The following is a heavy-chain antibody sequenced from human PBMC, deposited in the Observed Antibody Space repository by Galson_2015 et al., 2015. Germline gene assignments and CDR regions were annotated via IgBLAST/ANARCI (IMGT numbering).Heavy chain of an antibody. Sequence: TLSLTCSVSGGSISSGDYYWSWIRQHPGKGLEWIGYIYSSGSTYYNPSLESRVVVFGDRSKNQFSVKLTSVTAADTAVYYCARAPGPAATYFDYWGQGTLVTVSS. J-gene: IGHJ4*02. V-gene: IGHV4-31*03. CDR3: ARAPGPAATYFDY. CDR1: GGSISSGDYY. D-gene: IGHD2-2*01. CDR2: IYSSGST.